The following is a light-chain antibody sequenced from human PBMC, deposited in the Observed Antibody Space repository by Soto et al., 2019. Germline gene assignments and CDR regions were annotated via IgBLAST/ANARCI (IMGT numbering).Light chain of an antibody. CDR3: QQYGSSPRT. Sequence: EIVLTQSPGTLSLSPGERATLSCRASQSLSNNIYLAWYQQKPGQAPRLLISDASTRATGIPARFSGSGSGTEFTLTVSSLQSEDFAVYYCQQYGSSPRTFGQGTKVDIK. J-gene: IGKJ1*01. V-gene: IGKV3-20*01. CDR1: QSLSNNIY. CDR2: DAS.